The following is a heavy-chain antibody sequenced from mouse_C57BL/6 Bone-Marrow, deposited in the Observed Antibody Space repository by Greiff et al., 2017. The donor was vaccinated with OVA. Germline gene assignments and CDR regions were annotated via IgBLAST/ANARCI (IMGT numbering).Heavy chain of an antibody. J-gene: IGHJ3*01. D-gene: IGHD2-4*01. V-gene: IGHV1-78*01. CDR1: GFTFTDHT. CDR2: IYPGDGST. CDR3: ARACNDYGHARFAY. Sequence: QVQLQQSDAELVKPGASVKLSCTVSGFTFTDHTIHWMKQRPEQGLEWIGYIYPGDGSTKYNEKFKGKATLTADKSYNTAYLQLNILTSEDTAVYSCARACNDYGHARFAYWGQGTLVTVSA.